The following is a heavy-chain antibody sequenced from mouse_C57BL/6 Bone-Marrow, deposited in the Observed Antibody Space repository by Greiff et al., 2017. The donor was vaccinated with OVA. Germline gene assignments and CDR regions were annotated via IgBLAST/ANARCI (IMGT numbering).Heavy chain of an antibody. CDR2: IDPSDSYT. D-gene: IGHD3-2*02. CDR3: ARRTAQTLLDY. J-gene: IGHJ2*01. CDR1: GYTFTSYW. Sequence: QVQLQQPGAELVMPGASVKLSCKASGYTFTSYWMHWVKQRPGQGLEWIGEIDPSDSYTNYNQKFKGKSTLTVDKSSSTAYMQLSSLTSEDSAVYYCARRTAQTLLDYWGQGTTLTVSS. V-gene: IGHV1-69*01.